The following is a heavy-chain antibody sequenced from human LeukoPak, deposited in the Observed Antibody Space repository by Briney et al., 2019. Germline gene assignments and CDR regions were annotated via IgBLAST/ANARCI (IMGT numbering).Heavy chain of an antibody. J-gene: IGHJ4*02. CDR3: ARETTLAGFASGLGFNY. V-gene: IGHV4-59*01. CDR2: IYGSGNT. Sequence: GSLRLSCAASGFTFSSYAMSWVRQAPGKGLEWIGYIYGSGNTNYNPSLKSRITMSIDTSKNQFSLELTSVTAADTATYYCARETTLAGFASGLGFNYWGQGILVTVSS. CDR1: GFTFSSYA. D-gene: IGHD6-19*01.